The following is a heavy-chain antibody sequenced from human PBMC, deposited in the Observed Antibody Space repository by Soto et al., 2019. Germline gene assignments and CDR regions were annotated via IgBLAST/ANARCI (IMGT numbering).Heavy chain of an antibody. CDR2: MNPNSGNT. D-gene: IGHD1-26*01. J-gene: IGHJ4*02. Sequence: QVQLVQSGAEVKKPGASVKVSCKASGYTFTSYDINWVRQATGQGLEWMGWMNPNSGNTGYAQKFQGRVTMTRTTSISTAYMELSSLRSEDTVVYYGARGTIVGATTALGYWCQGTLVTVSS. V-gene: IGHV1-8*01. CDR3: ARGTIVGATTALGY. CDR1: GYTFTSYD.